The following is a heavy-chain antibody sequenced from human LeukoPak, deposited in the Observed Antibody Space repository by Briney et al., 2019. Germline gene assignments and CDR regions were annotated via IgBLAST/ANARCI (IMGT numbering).Heavy chain of an antibody. CDR1: GFTFSSYS. J-gene: IGHJ6*03. V-gene: IGHV3-21*01. CDR3: ARDGVVVVPAAIYGHYYYYMDV. D-gene: IGHD2-2*01. CDR2: ISSSSSYI. Sequence: PGGSLRLSCAASGFTFSSYSMNWVRQAPGKGLEWVSSISSSSSYIYYADSVKGRFTISRDNAKNSLYLQMNSLRAEDTAVYYCARDGVVVVPAAIYGHYYYYMDVWGKGTTVTVSS.